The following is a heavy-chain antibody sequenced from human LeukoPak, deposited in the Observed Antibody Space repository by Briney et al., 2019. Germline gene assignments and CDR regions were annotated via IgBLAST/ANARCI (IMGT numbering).Heavy chain of an antibody. J-gene: IGHJ4*02. CDR2: INPNSGGT. CDR1: GYTFTGYY. D-gene: IGHD4-17*01. Sequence: GASVKVSCKASGYTFTGYYMHWVRQAPGQGLEWMGWINPNSGGTNYAQKFQGRVTMTRDTSITTAYMELSSLRSDDTAVYYCARDVYGDYSFDYWGQGTLVTVSS. V-gene: IGHV1-2*02. CDR3: ARDVYGDYSFDY.